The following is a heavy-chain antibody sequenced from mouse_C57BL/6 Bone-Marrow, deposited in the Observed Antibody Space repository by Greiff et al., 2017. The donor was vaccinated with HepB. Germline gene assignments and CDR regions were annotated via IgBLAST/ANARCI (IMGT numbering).Heavy chain of an antibody. CDR2: ISYSGST. J-gene: IGHJ1*03. V-gene: IGHV3-8*01. Sequence: EVKVVESGPGLAKPSQPLSLTCSVTGYSITSDYWNWIRKFPGNKLEYMGYISYSGSTYYNPSLKSRISITRDTSKNQYYLQLNSVTTEDTATYYCARYYYGSSYGYFDVWGTGTTVTVSS. CDR3: ARYYYGSSYGYFDV. D-gene: IGHD1-1*01. CDR1: GYSITSDY.